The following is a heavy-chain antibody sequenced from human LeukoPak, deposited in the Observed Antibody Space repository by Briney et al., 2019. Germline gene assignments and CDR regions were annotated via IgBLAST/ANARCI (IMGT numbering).Heavy chain of an antibody. CDR3: ARVFGRQLPDY. Sequence: ASVKVSCKASGYTFTGYYIHWVRQAPGQGLGWMGWINPNSGGTNYAQKFQGRVTMTRDTSINTAYMEVSRLRSDDTAVYYCARVFGRQLPDYWGQGTLVTVSS. J-gene: IGHJ4*02. D-gene: IGHD1-26*01. CDR2: INPNSGGT. V-gene: IGHV1-2*02. CDR1: GYTFTGYY.